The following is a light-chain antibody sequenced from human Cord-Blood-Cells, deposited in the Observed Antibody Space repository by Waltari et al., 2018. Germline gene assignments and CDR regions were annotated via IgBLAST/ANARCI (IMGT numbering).Light chain of an antibody. V-gene: IGKV1-39*01. CDR1: QSISGY. J-gene: IGKJ3*01. Sequence: DIQMTQSPASLSASVGDRVTITCRARQSISGYLNWYQQKPGKAPKLLIYAASSLQSGVPSTFSGSASGTHFTLIISSLQPEDFATYDCQQSYSTPFAFGPGTKVDIK. CDR3: QQSYSTPFA. CDR2: AAS.